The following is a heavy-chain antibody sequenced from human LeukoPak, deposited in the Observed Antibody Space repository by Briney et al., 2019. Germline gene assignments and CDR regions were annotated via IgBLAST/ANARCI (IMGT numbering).Heavy chain of an antibody. CDR3: AKDPGFWSGYTSAYFDY. J-gene: IGHJ4*02. Sequence: GGSLRLSCAASGFTFSSYNMNCVRQAPGKGLEWVSSISSSSSYIYYADSVKGRFTISRDNSKNTLYLQMNSLRAEDTAVYYCAKDPGFWSGYTSAYFDYWGQGTLVTVSS. CDR2: ISSSSSYI. V-gene: IGHV3-21*04. CDR1: GFTFSSYN. D-gene: IGHD3-3*01.